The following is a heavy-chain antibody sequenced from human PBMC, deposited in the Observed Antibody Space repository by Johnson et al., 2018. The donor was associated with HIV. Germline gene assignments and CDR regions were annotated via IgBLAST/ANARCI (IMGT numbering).Heavy chain of an antibody. CDR1: GFTFSSYA. Sequence: QVQLVESGGGVVQPGRSLRLSCAASGFTFSSYAMHWVRQAPGKGLEWVAVISYDGSNKYYADSVKGRLTISRDNSKNTLYLQMNSLSAEDTAVYYCARDPDSSGYYLGAFDIWGQGTMVTVSS. V-gene: IGHV3-30-3*01. D-gene: IGHD3-22*01. J-gene: IGHJ3*02. CDR3: ARDPDSSGYYLGAFDI. CDR2: ISYDGSNK.